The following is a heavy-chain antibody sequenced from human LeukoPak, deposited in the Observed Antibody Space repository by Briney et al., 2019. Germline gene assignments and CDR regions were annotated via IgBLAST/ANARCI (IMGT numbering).Heavy chain of an antibody. J-gene: IGHJ5*01. CDR3: ARARIKRFGDFFTVPTIFDS. D-gene: IGHD3-16*01. CDR1: AGSFSDYY. CDR2: INHRGRS. V-gene: IGHV4-34*01. Sequence: SETVSLTCAVYAGSFSDYYWTWIRQPPGKGLEWIGEINHRGRSTHNPSLKSRVTISVDTSKNQFSLRLNSVTAADTAVYKCARARIKRFGDFFTVPTIFDSWGQGTLVTVSS.